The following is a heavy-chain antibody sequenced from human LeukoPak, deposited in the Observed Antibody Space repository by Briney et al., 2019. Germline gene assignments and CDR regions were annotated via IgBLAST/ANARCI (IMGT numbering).Heavy chain of an antibody. CDR1: GGTFSSYA. D-gene: IGHD3-10*01. CDR3: AHLPAHYYGSGY. J-gene: IGHJ4*02. V-gene: IGHV1-69*13. Sequence: GASVKVSCKASGGTFSSYAISWVRQAPGQGLEWMGGIIPIFGTANYAQKFQGRVTITADESTSTAYMELSSLRSEDTAVYYCAHLPAHYYGSGYWGQGTLVTVSS. CDR2: IIPIFGTA.